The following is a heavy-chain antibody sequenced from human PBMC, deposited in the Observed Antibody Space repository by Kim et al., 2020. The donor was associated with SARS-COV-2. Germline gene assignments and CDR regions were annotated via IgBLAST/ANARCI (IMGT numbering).Heavy chain of an antibody. J-gene: IGHJ6*02. V-gene: IGHV4-39*01. Sequence: SETLSLTCTVSGGSISSSCYCWGWIRQPPGKGLEWIGSFYDSGSTYYNPYLKIRVTISVDTSKNHFSLKLRSVTAADPAVCYCARQEVLRYFGWLYNYYGMDVWGQGTTVTVSS. CDR2: FYDSGST. CDR1: GGSISSSCYC. CDR3: ARQEVLRYFGWLYNYYGMDV. D-gene: IGHD3-9*01.